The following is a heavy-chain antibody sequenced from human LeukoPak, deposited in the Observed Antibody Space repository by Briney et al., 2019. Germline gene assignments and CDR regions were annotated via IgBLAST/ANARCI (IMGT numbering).Heavy chain of an antibody. CDR1: GFTFSSYG. Sequence: GGSLRLSCAASGFTFSSYGMSWVRQAPGKGLEWVSAISGSGGTTYYADSMKGRFTISRDNSKNTLYLQMNSLRAEDTAVYYCARELDNGDYFDYWGQGTLVTVSS. J-gene: IGHJ4*02. CDR3: ARELDNGDYFDY. CDR2: ISGSGGTT. V-gene: IGHV3-23*01. D-gene: IGHD4-17*01.